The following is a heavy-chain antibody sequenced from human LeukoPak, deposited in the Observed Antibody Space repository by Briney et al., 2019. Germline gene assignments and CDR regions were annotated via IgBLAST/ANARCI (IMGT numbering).Heavy chain of an antibody. CDR3: ARRGLVPAFDI. D-gene: IGHD3-10*02. Sequence: PGGSLRLSCAASGFTFSSYWMHWVRQAPGRGLVWISRINSDGNITTYADSVKGRFTISRGNAKNTLYLQMNSLRADDTAVYYCARRGLVPAFDIWGQGTRVTVSS. CDR2: INSDGNIT. V-gene: IGHV3-74*03. CDR1: GFTFSSYW. J-gene: IGHJ3*02.